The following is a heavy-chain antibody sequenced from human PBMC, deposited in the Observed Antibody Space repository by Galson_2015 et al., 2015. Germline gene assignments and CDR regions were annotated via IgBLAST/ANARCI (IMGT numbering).Heavy chain of an antibody. CDR3: VRGPIAAAAWYYFDY. J-gene: IGHJ4*02. D-gene: IGHD6-13*01. CDR2: TYYKSKWYN. CDR1: GDSVSSNSAA. V-gene: IGHV6-1*01. Sequence: CAISGDSVSSNSAAWNWIRQSPSRGLEWLGRTYYKSKWYNDYAVSVKSRITINPDTFRNQFSLRLNSVTPEDTAVYYCVRGPIAAAAWYYFDYWGQGALVTVSS.